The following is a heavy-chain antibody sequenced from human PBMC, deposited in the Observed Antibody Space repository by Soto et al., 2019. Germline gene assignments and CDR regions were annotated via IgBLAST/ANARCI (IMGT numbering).Heavy chain of an antibody. CDR3: AHRPDGSGNILAY. D-gene: IGHD3-10*01. CDR1: GFSLTTSAEG. Sequence: QITLKESGPTLVKPTQTLTLTCTFSGFSLTTSAEGVGWVRQPPGKALEWLALIYWDDDKRYSPFLKSRLTITKDTPKRQVVLTMTNMGPEDTATYYCAHRPDGSGNILAYWGQGSLVTVSS. CDR2: IYWDDDK. V-gene: IGHV2-5*02. J-gene: IGHJ4*02.